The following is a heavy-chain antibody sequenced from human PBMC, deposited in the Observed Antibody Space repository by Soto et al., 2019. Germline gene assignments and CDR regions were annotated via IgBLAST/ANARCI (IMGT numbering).Heavy chain of an antibody. V-gene: IGHV3-7*01. CDR1: GFTFSSYW. D-gene: IGHD1-1*01. CDR3: ARVAGGGGYYFDY. J-gene: IGHJ4*02. CDR2: IKQDGSEK. Sequence: EVQLVESRGGLVQPGGSLRLSCAASGFTFSSYWMSWVRQAPGKGLEWVANIKQDGSEKYYVDSVKGRFTISRDNAKNSLYLQMNSLRAEDTAVYYCARVAGGGGYYFDYWGQGTLVTVSS.